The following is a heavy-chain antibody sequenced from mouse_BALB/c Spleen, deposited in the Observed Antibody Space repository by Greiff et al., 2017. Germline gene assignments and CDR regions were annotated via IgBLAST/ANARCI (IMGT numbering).Heavy chain of an antibody. Sequence: EVHLVESGGGLVKPGGSLKLSCAVSGFTFSDYYMYWVRQTPEKRLEWVATISDGGSYTYYPDSVKGRFTISRDNAKNNLYLQMSSLKSEDTAMYYCASLLWLTTRGAMDYWGQGTSVTVSS. CDR2: ISDGGSYT. J-gene: IGHJ4*01. V-gene: IGHV5-4*02. CDR3: ASLLWLTTRGAMDY. CDR1: GFTFSDYY. D-gene: IGHD2-9*01.